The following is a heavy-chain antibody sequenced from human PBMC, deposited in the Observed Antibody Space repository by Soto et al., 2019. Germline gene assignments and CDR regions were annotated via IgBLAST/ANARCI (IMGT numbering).Heavy chain of an antibody. D-gene: IGHD6-6*01. V-gene: IGHV3-53*02. CDR1: GFTVSSNY. CDR3: ARDLYSSSSGY. Sequence: EVQLVATGGGLIQPGGSLRLSCAASGFTVSSNYMSWVRQAPGKGLEWVSVIYSGGSTYYADSVKGRFTISRDNSKNTLYLQMNSLRAEDTAVYYCARDLYSSSSGYWGQGTLVTVSS. J-gene: IGHJ4*02. CDR2: IYSGGST.